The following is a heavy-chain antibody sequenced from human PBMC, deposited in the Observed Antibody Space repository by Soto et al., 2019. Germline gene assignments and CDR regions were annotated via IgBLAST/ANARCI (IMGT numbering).Heavy chain of an antibody. D-gene: IGHD1-26*01. V-gene: IGHV3-23*01. CDR3: AKDPGGSYSWFDP. J-gene: IGHJ5*02. CDR1: GFTFSSYA. CDR2: ISGSGGST. Sequence: EVQLLESGGGLVQPGGSLRLSCAASGFTFSSYAMSWVRQAPGKALEWVSAISGSGGSTYYADSVKGRFTISRDKSKNTLYLQMNSLRAEDTAVYYCAKDPGGSYSWFDPWGQGTLGTVSS.